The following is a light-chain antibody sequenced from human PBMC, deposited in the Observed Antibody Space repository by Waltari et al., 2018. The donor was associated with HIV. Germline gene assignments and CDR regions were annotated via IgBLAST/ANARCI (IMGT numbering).Light chain of an antibody. V-gene: IGKV2-28*01. CDR1: QRLLHKNGYNY. Sequence: IVLTQSPPSLKVTPGEPASISCRSSQRLLHKNGYNYLEWYVQKPGLSPQLLIHLGSSRAPGVPDRFSGDGSGTNFTLKISRLQTQDVGVYYCMQGLQTRAYTFGQGTKLQIK. CDR2: LGS. CDR3: MQGLQTRAYT. J-gene: IGKJ2*01.